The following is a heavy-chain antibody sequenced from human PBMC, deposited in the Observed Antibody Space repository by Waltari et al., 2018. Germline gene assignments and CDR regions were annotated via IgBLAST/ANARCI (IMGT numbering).Heavy chain of an antibody. Sequence: EVQLLESGGGLVQPGGSLRLSCAASGFTFSSYAMSWVRQAPGKGLEWVSAISGSGGSTYYADSVKGRFTISRDNSKNTLYLQMNSLRAEDTAVYYCAKGSSGWYLDYYYGMDVWGQGTTVTVSS. CDR2: ISGSGGST. D-gene: IGHD6-19*01. J-gene: IGHJ6*02. V-gene: IGHV3-23*01. CDR1: GFTFSSYA. CDR3: AKGSSGWYLDYYYGMDV.